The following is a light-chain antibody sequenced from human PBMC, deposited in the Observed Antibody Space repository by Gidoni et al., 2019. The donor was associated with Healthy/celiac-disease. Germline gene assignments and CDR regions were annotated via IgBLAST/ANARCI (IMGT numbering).Light chain of an antibody. CDR2: GAS. CDR1: QSVSSSY. CDR3: QQYGSSPGVT. V-gene: IGKV3-20*01. Sequence: EIVLTQSPGTLSLSPGERATLSCRASQSVSSSYLAWSPQKPGQAPRLLIYGASSRATGIPDRFSGSGSGTDFTLTISRLEPEAFAVYYCQQYGSSPGVTFGGGTKVEIK. J-gene: IGKJ4*01.